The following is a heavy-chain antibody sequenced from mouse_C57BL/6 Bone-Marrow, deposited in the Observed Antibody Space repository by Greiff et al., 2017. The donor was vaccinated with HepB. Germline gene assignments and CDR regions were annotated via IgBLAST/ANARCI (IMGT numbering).Heavy chain of an antibody. J-gene: IGHJ3*01. CDR3: ARDVRSTMVTTSFAY. Sequence: EVKLMESGGGLVKPGGSLKLSCAASGFTFSSYAMSWVRQTPEKRLEWVATISDGGSYTYYPDNVKGRFTISRDNAKNNLYLQMSHLKSEDTAMYYCARDVRSTMVTTSFAYWGQGTLVTVSA. CDR1: GFTFSSYA. CDR2: ISDGGSYT. V-gene: IGHV5-4*01. D-gene: IGHD2-2*01.